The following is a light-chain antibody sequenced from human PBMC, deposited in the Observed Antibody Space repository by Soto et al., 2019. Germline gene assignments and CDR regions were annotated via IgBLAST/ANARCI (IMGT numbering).Light chain of an antibody. CDR3: KSYAGSNTYV. CDR1: KSDIGVYDF. Sequence: QSVLTQPPSASGSPGQSVTISCTGTKSDIGVYDFVSWSQHHPGKAPRLIIYEVVQRPSGVPDRFSGSKSGNTASLTVSGLQAADEADYFCKSYAGSNTYVFGSGTKV. V-gene: IGLV2-8*01. J-gene: IGLJ1*01. CDR2: EVV.